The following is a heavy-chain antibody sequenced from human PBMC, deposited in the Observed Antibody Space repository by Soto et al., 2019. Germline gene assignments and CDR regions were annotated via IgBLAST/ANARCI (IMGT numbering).Heavy chain of an antibody. D-gene: IGHD3-9*01. CDR3: AREYYDILTGYLLDY. CDR1: GGTFSSYT. CDR2: IIPILGIA. Sequence: QVQLVQSGAEVKKPGSSVKVSCKASGGTFSSYTISWVRQAPGQGLEWMGRIIPILGIANYAQKFQGRVTITADKSTSTAYMARSSLRSEDTAVYYCAREYYDILTGYLLDYWGQGTLVTVSS. V-gene: IGHV1-69*08. J-gene: IGHJ4*02.